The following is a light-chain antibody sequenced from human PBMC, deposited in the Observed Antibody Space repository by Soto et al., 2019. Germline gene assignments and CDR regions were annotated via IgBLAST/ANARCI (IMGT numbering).Light chain of an antibody. CDR1: QSVSSND. Sequence: EIVLTQSPGTLSLSPGERATLSCRASQSVSSNDLVWYQQKPGQAPRLLIYGASSRATGIPDRFSGSGSGTDFTLTISRVEPEDCGVYYCLQYGSALWTFGQGTKVEIK. CDR3: LQYGSALWT. J-gene: IGKJ1*01. CDR2: GAS. V-gene: IGKV3-20*01.